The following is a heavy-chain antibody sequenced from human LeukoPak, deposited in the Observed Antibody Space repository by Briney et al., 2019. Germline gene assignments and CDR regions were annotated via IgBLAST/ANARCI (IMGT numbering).Heavy chain of an antibody. CDR1: GGSISTYY. CDR3: AARTTGTFWAFDI. V-gene: IGHV4-59*01. Sequence: SETLSLTCTVSGGSISTYYWSWIRQPPGKGLEWIGYIYYSGSTNYNPSLKSRVTISVDTSKNPFSLKLSSVTAVDTAVYYCAARTTGTFWAFDIWGQGTMVTVSS. CDR2: IYYSGST. J-gene: IGHJ3*02. D-gene: IGHD1-1*01.